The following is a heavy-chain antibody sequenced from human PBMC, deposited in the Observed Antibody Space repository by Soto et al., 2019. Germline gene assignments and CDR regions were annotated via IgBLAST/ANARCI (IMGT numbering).Heavy chain of an antibody. Sequence: SETLSLTCTVSGGSISSYYWSWIRQPPGKGLEWIGNIYYSGSTNYNPSLKSRVTISVDTSKNQFSLKLSSVTAADTAVYYCARVYYGSGKGFDPWGQGTLVTVSS. V-gene: IGHV4-59*01. D-gene: IGHD3-10*01. CDR2: IYYSGST. J-gene: IGHJ5*02. CDR3: ARVYYGSGKGFDP. CDR1: GGSISSYY.